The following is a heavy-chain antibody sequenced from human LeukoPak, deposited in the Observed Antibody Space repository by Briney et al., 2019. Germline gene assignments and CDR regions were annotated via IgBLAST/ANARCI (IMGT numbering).Heavy chain of an antibody. J-gene: IGHJ5*02. V-gene: IGHV1-69*13. CDR3: ARDLGDYGDFNWFDP. CDR1: GGTCSSYA. D-gene: IGHD4-17*01. Sequence: SVKVSCKASGGTCSSYAISWVRQVPGQGLEWMGGIIPIFGTANYAQKFQGRVTITADESTSTAYMELSSLRSEDTAVYYCARDLGDYGDFNWFDPWGQGTLVTVSS. CDR2: IIPIFGTA.